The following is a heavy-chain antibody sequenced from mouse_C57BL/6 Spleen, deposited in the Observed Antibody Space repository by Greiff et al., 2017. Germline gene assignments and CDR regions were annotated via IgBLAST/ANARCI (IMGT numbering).Heavy chain of an antibody. CDR3: ARGHYDYDGFAY. V-gene: IGHV5-16*01. CDR2: INYYGSST. D-gene: IGHD2-4*01. CDR1: GFTFSDYY. Sequence: DVKLVESEGGLVQPGSSMKISCTASGFTFSDYYMAWVRQVPEKGLEWVANINYYGSSTYYLDSLKSRFIISRDNAKNILYLQMSSLKSEDTATYYCARGHYDYDGFAYWGQGTLVTVSA. J-gene: IGHJ3*01.